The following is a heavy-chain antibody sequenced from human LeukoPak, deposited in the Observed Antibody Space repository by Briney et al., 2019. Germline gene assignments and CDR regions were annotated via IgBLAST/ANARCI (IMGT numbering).Heavy chain of an antibody. CDR2: ISAHNGDT. CDR3: ARDRGPSYCTGSTCRTLDC. V-gene: IGHV1-18*01. D-gene: IGHD2-8*02. J-gene: IGHJ4*02. Sequence: ASVKVSCKASGFTFNSYGLSWVRQAPGQGVEGMGWISAHNGDTSYAERFQGRLTMTTDTATSTAYMELRSLTSGDTAVYYCARDRGPSYCTGSTCRTLDCWGQGTLVTVSS. CDR1: GFTFNSYG.